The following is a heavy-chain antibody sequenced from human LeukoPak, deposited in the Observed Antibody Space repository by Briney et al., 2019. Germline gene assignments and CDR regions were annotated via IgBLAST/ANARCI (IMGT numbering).Heavy chain of an antibody. CDR2: IRSKAYGGTT. V-gene: IGHV3-49*04. CDR3: TTYDPSNYYGMDV. D-gene: IGHD5-12*01. J-gene: IGHJ6*02. Sequence: GGSLRLSCAASGFTFSSFAMTWVRQAPGKGLEWVGFIRSKAYGGTTEFAASVKGRFTISRDDSKSIAYLQMSSLKTEDTAVYYCTTYDPSNYYGMDVWGQGTTVTVSS. CDR1: GFTFSSFA.